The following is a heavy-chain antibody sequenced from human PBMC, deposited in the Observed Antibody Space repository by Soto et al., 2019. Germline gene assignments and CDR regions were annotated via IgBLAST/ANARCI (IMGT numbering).Heavy chain of an antibody. CDR2: INPNSGGT. CDR1: GYTFTGYY. CDR3: ARARYNWKGGFDY. Sequence: QVQLVQSGAEVKKPGASVKVSCKTSGYTFTGYYMHWVRQAPGQGLEWMGWINPNSGGTNYAQKFQGWVTMTRDTSISIAYMELSRLRSDDTAVYYCARARYNWKGGFDYWGQGTLVTVSS. D-gene: IGHD1-20*01. V-gene: IGHV1-2*04. J-gene: IGHJ4*02.